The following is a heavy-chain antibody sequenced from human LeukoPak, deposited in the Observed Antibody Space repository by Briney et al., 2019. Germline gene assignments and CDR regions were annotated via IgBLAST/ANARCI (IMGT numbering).Heavy chain of an antibody. CDR3: ARVDFYYDSSGFDY. Sequence: ASVKVSCEASGYTFTGYYMHWVRQAPGQGLEWMGWINPSSGGTNYAQKFQGRVTMTRDTSISTAYMELSRLRSDDTAVYYCARVDFYYDSSGFDYWGQGTLVTVSS. D-gene: IGHD3-22*01. V-gene: IGHV1-2*02. J-gene: IGHJ4*02. CDR2: INPSSGGT. CDR1: GYTFTGYY.